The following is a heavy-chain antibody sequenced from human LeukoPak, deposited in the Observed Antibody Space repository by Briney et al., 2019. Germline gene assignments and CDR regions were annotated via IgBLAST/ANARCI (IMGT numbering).Heavy chain of an antibody. CDR1: GFTFSSYA. V-gene: IGHV3-30-3*01. CDR3: ARDPFVLVGHFDY. D-gene: IGHD3-10*01. J-gene: IGHJ4*02. CDR2: ISYDGSNK. Sequence: GGSLRLSCAASGFTFSSYAMHWVRQAPGKGLEWVAVISYDGSNKYYADSVKGRFTISRDNSKNTLYLQMNSLRAEDTAVYYCARDPFVLVGHFDYWGQGTLVTVSS.